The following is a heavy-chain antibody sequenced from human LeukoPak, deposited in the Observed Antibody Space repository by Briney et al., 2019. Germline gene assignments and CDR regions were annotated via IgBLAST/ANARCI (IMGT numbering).Heavy chain of an antibody. CDR3: ARQESYYDSGGYWQDLGFFDY. Sequence: PSQTLSLTCTVSGASISSGDYSLNWIRQRPGKGLEWIGCIFYSGNTYYNPSLKSRSTLSVDTSNNHFSLRLSSVTAADTAVYFCARQESYYDSGGYWQDLGFFDYWGQGALVTVSS. J-gene: IGHJ4*02. V-gene: IGHV4-30-4*08. CDR2: IFYSGNT. D-gene: IGHD3-22*01. CDR1: GASISSGDYS.